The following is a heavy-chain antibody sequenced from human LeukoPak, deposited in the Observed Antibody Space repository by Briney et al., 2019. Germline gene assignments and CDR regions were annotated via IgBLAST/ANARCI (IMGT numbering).Heavy chain of an antibody. CDR2: ISGSGGST. CDR1: GFTFSSYA. Sequence: GGSLRLSCAASGFTFSSYAMSWVRQAPGKGLEWVSAISGSGGSTYYADSVKGRFTISRDNSKNTLYLQMNSLRAEDTAVYYCAKEMGGYSYGYYYYYGMDVWGQGTTVTVSS. CDR3: AKEMGGYSYGYYYYYGMDV. J-gene: IGHJ6*02. D-gene: IGHD5-18*01. V-gene: IGHV3-23*01.